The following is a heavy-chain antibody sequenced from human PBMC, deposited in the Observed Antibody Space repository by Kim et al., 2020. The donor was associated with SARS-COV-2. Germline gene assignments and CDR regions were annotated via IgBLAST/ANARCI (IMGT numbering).Heavy chain of an antibody. Sequence: SETLSLTCTVSGGSISSYYWSWIRQPPGKGLEWIGYIYYSGSTNYNPSLKSRVTISVDTSKNQFSLKLSSVTAADTAVYYCARGGRATMIPIDYWGQGTLFTVSS. D-gene: IGHD3-22*01. V-gene: IGHV4-59*01. CDR3: ARGGRATMIPIDY. CDR1: GGSISSYY. CDR2: IYYSGST. J-gene: IGHJ4*02.